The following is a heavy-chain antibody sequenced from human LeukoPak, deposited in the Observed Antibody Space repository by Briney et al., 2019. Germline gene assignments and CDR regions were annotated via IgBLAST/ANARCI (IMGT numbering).Heavy chain of an antibody. CDR1: GDSISSYY. D-gene: IGHD6-19*01. CDR3: ARAPFRGQWLVQGI. V-gene: IGHV4-59*01. CDR2: IYSSGGT. J-gene: IGHJ3*02. Sequence: SETLSLTCTVSGDSISSYYWSWIRQPPGKGLEWIGCIYSSGGTGSNPSLKSRVTISVDTSKNQFSLKLSSVTAADTAVYYCARAPFRGQWLVQGIWGQGTMVTVSS.